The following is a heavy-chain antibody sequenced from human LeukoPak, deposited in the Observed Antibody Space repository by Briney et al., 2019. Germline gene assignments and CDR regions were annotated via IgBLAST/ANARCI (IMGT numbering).Heavy chain of an antibody. V-gene: IGHV4-39*01. D-gene: IGHD5-12*01. J-gene: IGHJ6*03. CDR3: ARRRPATTYLYYYYMDV. CDR2: IYYSGST. CDR1: GGSISSSSYY. Sequence: SETLSLTCTVSGGSISSSSYYWGWIRQPPGKGLEWIGSIYYSGSTYYNPSLKSRVTISVDTSKNQFSLKLSSVTAADTAVYYCARRRPATTYLYYYYMDVWGKGTTVTVSS.